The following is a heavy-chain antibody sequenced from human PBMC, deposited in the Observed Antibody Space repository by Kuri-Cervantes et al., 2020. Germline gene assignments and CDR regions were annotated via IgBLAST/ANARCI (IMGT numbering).Heavy chain of an antibody. J-gene: IGHJ4*02. CDR2: ISYDGSNK. V-gene: IGHV3-30-3*01. CDR3: ARAVGATALDY. CDR1: GFTFSSYA. Sequence: GGSLRLSCAASGFTFSSYAMHWVRQAPGKGLEWVAVISYDGSNKYYADSVKGRFTISRDNCKNTLYLQMNSLRAEDTAVYSCARAVGATALDYWGQGTLVTVSS. D-gene: IGHD1-26*01.